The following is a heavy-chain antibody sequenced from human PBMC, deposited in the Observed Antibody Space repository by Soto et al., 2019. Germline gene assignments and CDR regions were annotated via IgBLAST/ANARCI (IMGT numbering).Heavy chain of an antibody. CDR2: INHSGST. V-gene: IGHV4-34*01. J-gene: IGHJ5*02. D-gene: IGHD3-3*01. Sequence: QVQLQQWGAGLLKPSETLSLTCAVYGGSFSGYYWSWTRQPPGKGLEWIGEINHSGSTNYNPSLKSRVTISVDTSKNQFSLKLSSVTAADTAVYYCARRYYDFWSGYSAWGQGTLVTVSS. CDR3: ARRYYDFWSGYSA. CDR1: GGSFSGYY.